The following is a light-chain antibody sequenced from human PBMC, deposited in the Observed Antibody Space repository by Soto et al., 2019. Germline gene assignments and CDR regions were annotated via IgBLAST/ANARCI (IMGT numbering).Light chain of an antibody. CDR3: SSYRSSTTVV. J-gene: IGLJ1*01. Sequence: QSVLTRPPCVSGSPGQTITISCTGTSSDVGAYNYVSWYQQYPGRAPKVIIFEVRKRNSGVSTRFSGSKSGDTASLTISGLQGEDEADYYCSSYRSSTTVVFGTGTKVTVL. V-gene: IGLV2-14*01. CDR1: SSDVGAYNY. CDR2: EVR.